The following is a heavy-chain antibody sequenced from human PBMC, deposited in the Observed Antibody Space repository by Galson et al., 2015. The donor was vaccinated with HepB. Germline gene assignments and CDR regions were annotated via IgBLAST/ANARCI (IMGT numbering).Heavy chain of an antibody. Sequence: TLSLTCTVSGGSISSGGYYWSWIRQHPGKGLEWIGYIYYSGSTYYNPSLKSRVTISVDTSKNQFSLKLSSVTAADTAVYYCARVAIVVETYYFDYWGQGTLVTVSS. V-gene: IGHV4-31*03. CDR1: GGSISSGGYY. J-gene: IGHJ4*02. CDR3: ARVAIVVETYYFDY. D-gene: IGHD2-2*01. CDR2: IYYSGST.